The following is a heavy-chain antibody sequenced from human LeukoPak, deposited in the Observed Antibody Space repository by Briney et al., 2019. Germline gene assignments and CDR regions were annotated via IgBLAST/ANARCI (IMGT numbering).Heavy chain of an antibody. Sequence: SVKVSCKASGGTFSSYAISWVRQAPGQGLEWMGGIIPIFGTANYAQKFQGSVTITADESTSTAYMELSSLRSEDTAVYYCAREGITIFGVVIPGYYYGMDVWGQGTTVTVSS. D-gene: IGHD3-3*01. CDR3: AREGITIFGVVIPGYYYGMDV. CDR2: IIPIFGTA. J-gene: IGHJ6*02. CDR1: GGTFSSYA. V-gene: IGHV1-69*13.